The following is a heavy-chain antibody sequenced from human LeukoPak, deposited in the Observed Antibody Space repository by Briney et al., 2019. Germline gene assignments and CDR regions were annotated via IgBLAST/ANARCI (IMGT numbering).Heavy chain of an antibody. V-gene: IGHV3-15*01. CDR2: IKSKTDGGIK. Sequence: GGSLRLSCAASGLTLSNAWMTWVRQAPGKGLEWVARIKSKTDGGIKEYAAPVKGTFTISRDDSENTVYLQMNSLKIEDTAVYYCATGRSGYFDSWGQGTLVFVSS. CDR1: GLTLSNAW. CDR3: ATGRSGYFDS. J-gene: IGHJ4*02.